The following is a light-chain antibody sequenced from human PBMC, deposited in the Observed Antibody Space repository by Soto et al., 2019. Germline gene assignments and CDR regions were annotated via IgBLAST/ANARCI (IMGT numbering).Light chain of an antibody. V-gene: IGLV3-1*01. CDR2: QNS. J-gene: IGLJ2*01. Sequence: SYELTQPPSVSVSPGQTASITCSGDKLGDKYACWYQQKPGKSPVLAIYQNSKRPSGIPERFSGSNSANTATLTISGTQAMDEADYYCQAWDSSTVVFGGGTKLTVL. CDR1: KLGDKY. CDR3: QAWDSSTVV.